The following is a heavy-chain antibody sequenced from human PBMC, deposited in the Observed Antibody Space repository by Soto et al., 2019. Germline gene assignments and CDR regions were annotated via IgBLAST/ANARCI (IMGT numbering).Heavy chain of an antibody. CDR3: ARDFLAQTLNYFFNMDV. V-gene: IGHV1-46*01. CDR1: GYTFTNYF. CDR2: INPSGGST. Sequence: ASVKVSCKASGYTFTNYFIHWVRQAPGQGLEWMGIINPSGGSTRYAQKFQGRVTMTRDTSTSTVYMELSSLGSGDTAVYYCARDFLAQTLNYFFNMDVWGQGTTVTVSS. J-gene: IGHJ6*02.